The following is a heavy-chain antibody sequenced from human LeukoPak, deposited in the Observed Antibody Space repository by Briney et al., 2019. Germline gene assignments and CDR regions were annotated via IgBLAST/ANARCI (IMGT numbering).Heavy chain of an antibody. CDR2: ISSGSTSI. Sequence: GGSLRLSCAASGFTFSSYDMSWVRQAPGKGLEWVSYISSGSTSIYYADSVKGRFTISRDNAKNSLYLQMSSLRDEDTAVYYCARALRGVGASYYYGMDVWGQGTTVTVSS. CDR1: GFTFSSYD. V-gene: IGHV3-48*02. J-gene: IGHJ6*02. CDR3: ARALRGVGASYYYGMDV. D-gene: IGHD1-26*01.